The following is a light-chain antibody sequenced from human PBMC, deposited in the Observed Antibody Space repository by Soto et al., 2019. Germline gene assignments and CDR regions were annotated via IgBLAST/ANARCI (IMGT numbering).Light chain of an antibody. J-gene: IGLJ1*01. CDR1: SSDVGDYDY. CDR3: SSYTASSTYV. V-gene: IGLV2-14*03. Sequence: QSALTQPASVSGSPGQSITISCTGTSSDVGDYDYVSWYQHHPGKAPKLMIYDVGYRPSGVSNRFSGSKSGNTASLTISGLQAEDEADYYCSSYTASSTYVFGTGTKVTVL. CDR2: DVG.